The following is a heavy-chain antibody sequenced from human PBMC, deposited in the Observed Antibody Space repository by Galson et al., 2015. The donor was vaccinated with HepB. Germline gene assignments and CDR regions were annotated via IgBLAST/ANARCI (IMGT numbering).Heavy chain of an antibody. V-gene: IGHV3-23*01. CDR2: VSASGGGA. D-gene: IGHD3-3*01. J-gene: IGHJ4*02. Sequence: SLRLSCAASGFTFSSYAMHWVRQAPGKGLEWVSSVSASGGGAHYADSVKGRLAVSRDNSKNTLYLQMNSLRAEDTAVYYCAKPPWTVFGVVSRKSYYFDHWGRGTLVTVSS. CDR1: GFTFSSYA. CDR3: AKPPWTVFGVVSRKSYYFDH.